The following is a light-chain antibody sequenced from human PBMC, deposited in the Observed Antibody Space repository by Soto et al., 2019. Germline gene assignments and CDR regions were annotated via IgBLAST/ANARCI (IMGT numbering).Light chain of an antibody. J-gene: IGKJ5*01. V-gene: IGKV3-15*01. CDR1: QSVKIN. Sequence: EIVMTQSPATLSVSPGERATLSCRASQSVKINLAWYQQKPGQAPRLLIYGAFTRATGIPARFSGSGSGTDFTLTISNLQSEDFAVYYCQQYNNWPPFTFGQGTRLEIK. CDR3: QQYNNWPPFT. CDR2: GAF.